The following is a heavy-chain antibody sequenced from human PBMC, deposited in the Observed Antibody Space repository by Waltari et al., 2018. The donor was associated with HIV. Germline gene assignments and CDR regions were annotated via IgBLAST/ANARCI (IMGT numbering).Heavy chain of an antibody. D-gene: IGHD3-22*01. CDR2: VNPSDGGT. V-gene: IGHV1-46*01. CDR1: GYRFTRHY. CDR3: AAYSSSPADFDC. Sequence: QVQLVQSAAEVKNPGASVNVSCKASGYRFTRHYIHWVRQAPGQGLEWMGVVNPSDGGTTYKQKFQGRVTMTRDASTSTVYLELSSLRSEDTAVYYCAAYSSSPADFDCWGQGTLVTVSS. J-gene: IGHJ4*02.